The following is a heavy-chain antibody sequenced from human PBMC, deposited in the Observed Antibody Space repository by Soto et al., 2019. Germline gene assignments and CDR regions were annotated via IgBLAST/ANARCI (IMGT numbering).Heavy chain of an antibody. J-gene: IGHJ5*02. CDR3: AKIQGYSYGPGWFDP. CDR2: ISGSGGST. Sequence: HPXESLRLSCAASGFTFSSYAMSWVRQAPGKGLEWVSAISGSGGSTYYADSVKGRFTISRDNSKNTLYLQMNSLRAEDTAVYYCAKIQGYSYGPGWFDPWGQGTLVTVSS. D-gene: IGHD5-18*01. V-gene: IGHV3-23*01. CDR1: GFTFSSYA.